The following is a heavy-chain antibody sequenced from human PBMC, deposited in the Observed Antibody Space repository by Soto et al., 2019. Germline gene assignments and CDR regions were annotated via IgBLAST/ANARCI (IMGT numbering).Heavy chain of an antibody. D-gene: IGHD5-18*01. CDR3: AREPLRGYSYAHTGWFDP. J-gene: IGHJ5*02. CDR1: VYTFTSYG. Sequence: QVQLVQSGAEVKKPGAAVKFSCKASVYTFTSYGISRVRQDPGRGVEWMGWISAYNGNTNYAQTLQGRVTMNTDTSTSPAYTEPRSLRSDDTAVYYCAREPLRGYSYAHTGWFDPWGQGTLVSVSA. CDR2: ISAYNGNT. V-gene: IGHV1-18*01.